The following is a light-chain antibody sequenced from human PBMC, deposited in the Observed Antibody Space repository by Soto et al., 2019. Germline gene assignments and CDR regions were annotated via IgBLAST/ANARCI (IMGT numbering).Light chain of an antibody. Sequence: QSALTPPASVSGSPGQSITISCTGPSRDVVACDYVFWYLKYPDKAPHLLIYYVDHRPSGVSSRFSGSKSGNTASLTISGLQAEDEGDYYCCTYADGSIYFFGTGTKVTVL. V-gene: IGLV2-14*03. J-gene: IGLJ1*01. CDR1: SRDVVACDY. CDR2: YVD. CDR3: CTYADGSIYF.